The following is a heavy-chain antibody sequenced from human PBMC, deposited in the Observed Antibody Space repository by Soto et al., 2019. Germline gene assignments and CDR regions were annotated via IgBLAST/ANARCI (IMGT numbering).Heavy chain of an antibody. J-gene: IGHJ4*02. CDR3: ARGRPDNLHFDY. CDR2: IYYSGST. Sequence: SETLSLTCTVSGGSISSGDYYWSWIRQPPGKGLEWIGYIYYSGSTYYNPSLKSRVTISVDTSKNQFSLKLSSVTAADTAVYYCARGRPDNLHFDYWGQGTLVTVSS. V-gene: IGHV4-30-4*01. CDR1: GGSISSGDYY. D-gene: IGHD1-20*01.